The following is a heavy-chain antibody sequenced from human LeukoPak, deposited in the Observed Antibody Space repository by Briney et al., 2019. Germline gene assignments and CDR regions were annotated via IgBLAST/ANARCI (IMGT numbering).Heavy chain of an antibody. V-gene: IGHV1-2*02. D-gene: IGHD4-17*01. J-gene: IGHJ4*02. Sequence: ASVKVSCKASGYTFTMYYIHWVRQAPGQGLEWRGWINPNSGRTNYAQKFQGRVTMTRDTSISTAYMELSRLRSDDTAVYYCARDSMTTVTAGGDYWGQGTLVTVSS. CDR2: INPNSGRT. CDR3: ARDSMTTVTAGGDY. CDR1: GYTFTMYY.